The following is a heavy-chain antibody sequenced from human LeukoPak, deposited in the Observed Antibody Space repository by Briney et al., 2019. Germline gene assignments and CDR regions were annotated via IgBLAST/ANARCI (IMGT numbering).Heavy chain of an antibody. Sequence: GGSLRLSCATSGFTFSTYGMHWVRQAPGKGLEWVAFIGYDGSEIHYADSVKGRFTISRETSKKTVHLQMGGLRGEDTAVYYCAKRGKDSPGYYNYFDSWGQGTLVTVSS. CDR3: AKRGKDSPGYYNYFDS. CDR1: GFTFSTYG. V-gene: IGHV3-30*02. D-gene: IGHD3-22*01. CDR2: IGYDGSEI. J-gene: IGHJ4*02.